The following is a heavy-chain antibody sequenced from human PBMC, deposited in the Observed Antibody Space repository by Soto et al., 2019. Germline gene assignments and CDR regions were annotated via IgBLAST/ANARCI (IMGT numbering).Heavy chain of an antibody. CDR2: VGPSGAST. CDR3: ARSYYYDSTGYYRTSDY. Sequence: GGSLTLSCAASGIIFGKYAMSWVRLAPGKGLEWVSVVGPSGASTFYADSVRGRFTISRDNSENTLYLQMNSLRAADTALYFCARSYYYDSTGYYRTSDYCGPGTPVTVSS. J-gene: IGHJ4*02. D-gene: IGHD3-22*01. V-gene: IGHV3-23*01. CDR1: GIIFGKYA.